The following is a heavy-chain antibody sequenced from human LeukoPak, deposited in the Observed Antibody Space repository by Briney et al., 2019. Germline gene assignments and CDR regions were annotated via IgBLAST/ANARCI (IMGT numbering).Heavy chain of an antibody. V-gene: IGHV3-21*01. J-gene: IGHJ4*02. CDR2: IAISGTYI. CDR1: GFILSDYN. Sequence: GGSLRLSCAASGFILSDYNVNWVRQAPGKGLEWVSFIAISGTYITYADSMKGRFTISRDNAKNSLYLQMNSLRAEDTAVYYCARDLSATARAYDYWGQGTLVTVSS. D-gene: IGHD1-26*01. CDR3: ARDLSATARAYDY.